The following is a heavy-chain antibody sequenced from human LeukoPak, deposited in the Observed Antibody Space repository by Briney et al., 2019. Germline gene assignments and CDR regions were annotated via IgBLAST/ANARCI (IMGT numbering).Heavy chain of an antibody. CDR1: GFTFSSYA. J-gene: IGHJ4*02. CDR2: ISSSGGTM. D-gene: IGHD1-26*01. Sequence: GGSLRLSCAASGFTFSSYAMSWVRQAPGKGLEWVSYISSSGGTMYYADSVKGRFTISRDNAKNSLYLQMNSLRAEDTAVYYCARVRGDLLEDYWGQGTLVTVSS. V-gene: IGHV3-48*04. CDR3: ARVRGDLLEDY.